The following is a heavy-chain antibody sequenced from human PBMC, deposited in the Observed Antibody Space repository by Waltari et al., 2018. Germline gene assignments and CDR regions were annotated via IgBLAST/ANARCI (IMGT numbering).Heavy chain of an antibody. CDR3: ARGSSGYTEADFDY. D-gene: IGHD3-22*01. V-gene: IGHV1-18*01. CDR2: ISAYNGNT. CDR1: GYTFNRYG. Sequence: QVQLVQSGAEVKKPGASVKVSCKASGYTFNRYGINWVRQAPGQGLAWMAWISAYNGNTNYAQKLQGRVTVTTDTSTSTAYMELRSLRSDDTAVYYCARGSSGYTEADFDYWGQGTLVTVSS. J-gene: IGHJ4*02.